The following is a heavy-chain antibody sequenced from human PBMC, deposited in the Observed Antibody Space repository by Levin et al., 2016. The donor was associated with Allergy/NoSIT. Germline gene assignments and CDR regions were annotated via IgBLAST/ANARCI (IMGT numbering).Heavy chain of an antibody. J-gene: IGHJ4*02. D-gene: IGHD4-11*01. CDR1: GFTFSTYA. Sequence: GSLRLSCVASGFTFSTYAMTWVRQAPGKGLEWVAVFGTFSDTYYADSVKGRFTVSRDNSRNTLYLQMNSLRAEDTATYFCARAVTPAHSKYFDLWGQGTSVTVSP. CDR3: ARAVTPAHSKYFDL. V-gene: IGHV3-23*01. CDR2: FGTFSDT.